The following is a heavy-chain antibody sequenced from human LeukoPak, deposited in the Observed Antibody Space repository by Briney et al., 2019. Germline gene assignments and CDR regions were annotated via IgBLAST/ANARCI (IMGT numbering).Heavy chain of an antibody. J-gene: IGHJ3*02. V-gene: IGHV4-39*01. Sequence: PGGSLRLSCAASGFAFSVYAMSWLRQPPGKGLEWIGNVYFRGSTYYNPSLKSRVTISVDTSKNQFSMKLNSVTAADTAVYYCARHVRASGSGSYAFDIWGQGTMVTVSS. CDR2: VYFRGST. CDR1: GFAFSVYA. D-gene: IGHD3-10*01. CDR3: ARHVRASGSGSYAFDI.